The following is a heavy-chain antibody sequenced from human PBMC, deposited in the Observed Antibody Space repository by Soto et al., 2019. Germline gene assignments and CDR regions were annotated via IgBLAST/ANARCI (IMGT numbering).Heavy chain of an antibody. CDR1: GYTFTSYG. CDR3: ARGVSAYSSGWYWVSDY. Sequence: QVQLVQSGAEVKKPGASVKVSCKASGYTFTSYGISWVRQAPGQGLGRRGWISAYNGNTNYAQKLQGRVTMTPDTSTSTAYMELSSLRSDDTAVYYCARGVSAYSSGWYWVSDYWGQGTLVTVSS. J-gene: IGHJ4*02. V-gene: IGHV1-18*04. CDR2: ISAYNGNT. D-gene: IGHD6-19*01.